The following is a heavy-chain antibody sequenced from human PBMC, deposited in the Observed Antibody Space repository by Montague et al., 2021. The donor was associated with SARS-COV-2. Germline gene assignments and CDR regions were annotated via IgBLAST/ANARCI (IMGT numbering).Heavy chain of an antibody. V-gene: IGHV3-30-3*01. CDR1: GFTFSSYA. CDR2: ISYDGSNK. CDR3: ARAAQKQYVLLWFGELLHDAFDI. Sequence: SLRLSCAASGFTFSSYAMHWVRQAPGKGLEWVAVISYDGSNKHYADSVKGRFTISRDNSKNTLYLQMNSLRAEDTAVYYCARAAQKQYVLLWFGELLHDAFDIWGQGTMVTVSS. D-gene: IGHD3-10*01. J-gene: IGHJ3*02.